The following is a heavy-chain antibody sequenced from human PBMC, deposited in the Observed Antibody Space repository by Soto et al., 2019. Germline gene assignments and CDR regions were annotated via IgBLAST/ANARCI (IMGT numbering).Heavy chain of an antibody. CDR3: ARQGMAARKYYSTYLDV. V-gene: IGHV3-30-3*01. CDR2: ISSDATNK. J-gene: IGHJ6*02. D-gene: IGHD6-6*01. Sequence: VQLVETGGGLIQPGGSLRLSCAASGFSVSSNYLSWVRQAPGKGLEWVTLISSDATNKYLADSVKGRFTISRDNSKNTLYLQMNSLRVEDTGLYYCARQGMAARKYYSTYLDVWGQGTTVIV. CDR1: GFSVSSNY.